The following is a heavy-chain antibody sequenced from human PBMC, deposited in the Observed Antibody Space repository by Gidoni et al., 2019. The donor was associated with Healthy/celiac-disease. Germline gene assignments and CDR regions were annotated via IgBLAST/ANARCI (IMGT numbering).Heavy chain of an antibody. V-gene: IGHV4-39*01. CDR3: ARHPPQWYFDY. CDR1: GGSISSSSYY. CDR2: IYYSGST. J-gene: IGHJ4*02. Sequence: QLQLQESGPGLVKPSETLSLTCTVSGGSISSSSYYWGWIRQPPGKGLEWIGSIYYSGSTYYNPSLKSRVTISVDTSKNQFSLKLSSVTAADTAVYYRARHPPQWYFDYWGQGTLVTVSS. D-gene: IGHD6-19*01.